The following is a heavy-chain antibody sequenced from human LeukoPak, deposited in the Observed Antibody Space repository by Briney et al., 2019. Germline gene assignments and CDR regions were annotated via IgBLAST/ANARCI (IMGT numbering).Heavy chain of an antibody. CDR2: ISYDGNNT. CDR1: GLTFSSYA. Sequence: GGSLRLSCAASGLTFSSYAMHWVRQAPGKGLEWVAVISYDGNNTFYADSVKGRFIISRDNSKTTLFLQMNGLRAEDTAVYYCARDRKRRQGAFDIWGQGTMVTVSS. V-gene: IGHV3-30-3*01. CDR3: ARDRKRRQGAFDI. J-gene: IGHJ3*02.